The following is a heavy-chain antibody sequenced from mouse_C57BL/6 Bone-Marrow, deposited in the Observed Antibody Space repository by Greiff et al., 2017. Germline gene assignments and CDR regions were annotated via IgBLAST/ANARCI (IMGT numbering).Heavy chain of an antibody. V-gene: IGHV5-15*01. CDR1: GFTFSDYG. J-gene: IGHJ3*01. D-gene: IGHD1-1*01. Sequence: EVQVVESGGGLVQPGGSLKLSCAASGFTFSDYGMAWVRQAPRKGPEWVAFISNLAYSIYYADTVTGRFTISRENAKNTLYLEMSSLRSEDTAMYYCARGGYGSSYGFAYWGQGTLVTVSA. CDR3: ARGGYGSSYGFAY. CDR2: ISNLAYSI.